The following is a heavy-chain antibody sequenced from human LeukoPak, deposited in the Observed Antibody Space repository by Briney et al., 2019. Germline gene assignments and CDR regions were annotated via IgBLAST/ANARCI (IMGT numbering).Heavy chain of an antibody. V-gene: IGHV1-2*04. CDR2: INPNSGGT. J-gene: IGHJ5*02. CDR3: ARVVVSSGWGFDP. CDR1: GYTFTGYY. Sequence: ASVKVSCKASGYTFTGYYMHWVRQAPGQGLEWMGWINPNSGGTNYAQKFQGWVTMTRDTSISTAYMELSRLRSDDTAVYYCARVVVSSGWGFDPWGQGTLVTVSS. D-gene: IGHD6-19*01.